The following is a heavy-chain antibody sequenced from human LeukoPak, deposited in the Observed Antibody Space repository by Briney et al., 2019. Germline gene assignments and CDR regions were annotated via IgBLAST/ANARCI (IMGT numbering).Heavy chain of an antibody. CDR1: GYSFTSYW. J-gene: IGHJ5*02. V-gene: IGHV5-51*01. Sequence: GESLKISCKGSGYSFTSYWIGWVRQMPGKGLEWMGIIYPGDSDTRYSPSFEGQVTISADKSISIAYLQWSGLKASDTAMYYCARQYGQSDNWFDPWGQGTLVTVSS. CDR2: IYPGDSDT. D-gene: IGHD3-10*01. CDR3: ARQYGQSDNWFDP.